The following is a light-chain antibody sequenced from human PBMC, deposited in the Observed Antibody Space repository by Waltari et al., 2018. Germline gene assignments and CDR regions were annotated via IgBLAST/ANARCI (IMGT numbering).Light chain of an antibody. CDR1: SSNIGSNT. Sequence: QSVLTQPPSSSGTPGQRVTISCSGSSSNIGSNTVNWYQQLPGTAPKLLIYNNYRRPSGVPDRFSGSKSGTSASLAISGLQSEDEADYYCATWDDSLNGRYVFGTGTTVTVL. CDR2: NNY. V-gene: IGLV1-44*01. CDR3: ATWDDSLNGRYV. J-gene: IGLJ1*01.